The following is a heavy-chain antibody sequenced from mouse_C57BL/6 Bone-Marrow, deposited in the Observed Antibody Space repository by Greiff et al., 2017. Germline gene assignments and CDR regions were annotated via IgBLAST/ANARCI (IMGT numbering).Heavy chain of an antibody. CDR2: IYPGDGDT. CDR1: GYAFSSSW. D-gene: IGHD1-1*01. Sequence: QVQLKQSGPELVKPGASVKISCKASGYAFSSSWMNWVKQRPGKGLEWIGRIYPGDGDTNYNGKFKGKATLTADKSSSTAYMQLSSLTSEDSAVYFCARCRYGSDYAMDYWGQGTSVTVSS. J-gene: IGHJ4*01. CDR3: ARCRYGSDYAMDY. V-gene: IGHV1-82*01.